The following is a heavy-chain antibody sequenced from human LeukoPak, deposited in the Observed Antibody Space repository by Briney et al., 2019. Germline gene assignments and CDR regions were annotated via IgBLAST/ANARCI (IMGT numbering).Heavy chain of an antibody. Sequence: GGSLRLSCVASGFTFSSRDWMTWVRQAPGKGLEWVAFIRYDGSNKYYADSVKGRFTLSRDNSKNTLYLQMNSLRAEDTAVYYCAKTTYYYDSSAYTLWDYWGQGTLVTVSS. J-gene: IGHJ4*02. V-gene: IGHV3-30*02. CDR3: AKTTYYYDSSAYTLWDY. D-gene: IGHD3-22*01. CDR2: IRYDGSNK. CDR1: GFTFSSRDW.